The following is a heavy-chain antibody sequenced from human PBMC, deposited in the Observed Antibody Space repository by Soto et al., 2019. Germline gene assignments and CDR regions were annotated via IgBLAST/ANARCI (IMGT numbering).Heavy chain of an antibody. V-gene: IGHV3-30*03. CDR2: ISYDGSNE. CDR1: GFTFSSYG. D-gene: IGHD2-2*01. CDR3: ARPSIDFVLVHTRRSGMGV. J-gene: IGHJ6*02. Sequence: QVQLVESGGGVVQPGRSLRLSCAASGFTFSSYGMHWVRQAPGKGLESVAVISYDGSNEYYADSVRGRFTIYRDNSKNPLHLQMHSLRACDTAVYYCARPSIDFVLVHTRRSGMGVWGQGHTVNVS.